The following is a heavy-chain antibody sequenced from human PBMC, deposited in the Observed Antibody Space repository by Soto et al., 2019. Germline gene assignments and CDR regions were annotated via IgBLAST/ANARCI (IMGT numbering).Heavy chain of an antibody. CDR1: GFTFSSYA. CDR3: ARYIPGVRYYGMDV. D-gene: IGHD2-2*01. J-gene: IGHJ6*02. V-gene: IGHV3-30-3*01. CDR2: ISYDGSNK. Sequence: GESLKISCAASGFTFSSYAMHWVRQAPGKGLEWVAVISYDGSNKYYADSVKGRFTISRDNSKNTLYLQMYSLRAEDTAVYYCARYIPGVRYYGMDVWGQGTTVTVSS.